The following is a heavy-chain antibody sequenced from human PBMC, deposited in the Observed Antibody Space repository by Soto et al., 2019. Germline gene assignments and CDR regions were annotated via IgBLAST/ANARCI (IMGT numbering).Heavy chain of an antibody. J-gene: IGHJ4*02. CDR2: IYYSGST. CDR3: ARLYYDFWSGPHYFDY. CDR1: GGSISSGGYY. D-gene: IGHD3-3*01. V-gene: IGHV4-31*03. Sequence: SETLSLTCTVSGGSISSGGYYWSWIRQHPGKGREGIGYIYYSGSTYYNPTLKSRVTISVDTSKNQFSLKLSSVTAADTAVYYCARLYYDFWSGPHYFDYWGQGTLVTVSS.